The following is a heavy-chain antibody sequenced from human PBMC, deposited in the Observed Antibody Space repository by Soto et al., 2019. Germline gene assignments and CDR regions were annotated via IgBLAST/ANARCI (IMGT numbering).Heavy chain of an antibody. V-gene: IGHV4-39*01. CDR2: IYYSGST. CDR1: GGSISSSSYY. J-gene: IGHJ3*02. D-gene: IGHD3-22*01. CDR3: ARHSARYYYDSSGYYPGGAFDI. Sequence: PSETLSLTCTVSGGSISSSSYYWGWIRQPPGKGLEWIGSIYYSGSTYYNPSLKSRVTISVDTSKNQFSLKLSSVTAADTAVYYCARHSARYYYDSSGYYPGGAFDIWGQGTMVTVSS.